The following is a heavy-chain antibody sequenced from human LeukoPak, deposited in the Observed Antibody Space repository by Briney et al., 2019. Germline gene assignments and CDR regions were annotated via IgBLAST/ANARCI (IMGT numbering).Heavy chain of an antibody. CDR1: GFTFSSYA. V-gene: IGHV3-23*01. CDR2: ISASSGNT. J-gene: IGHJ4*02. D-gene: IGHD3-22*01. Sequence: PGGSLRLSCADSGFTFSSYAMSWVRQAPGKGLEWVSAISASSGNTYYADSVKGRFTISRDNSKNTLYLQMNSLRAEDTAVYYCAKLSHTYYYDSSGYLFDYWGQGTLVTVSS. CDR3: AKLSHTYYYDSSGYLFDY.